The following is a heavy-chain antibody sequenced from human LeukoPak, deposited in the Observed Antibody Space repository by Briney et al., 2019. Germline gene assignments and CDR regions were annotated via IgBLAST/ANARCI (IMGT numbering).Heavy chain of an antibody. V-gene: IGHV1-2*02. CDR1: GYTFTGYY. D-gene: IGHD6-13*01. CDR3: ASSRIAAAGRGLSYYFDY. CDR2: INPNSGGT. Sequence: ASVKVSCKASGYTFTGYYMHWVRQAPGQGLEWMGWINPNSGGTNYAQKFQGRVTMTRDTSISTAYMELSRLRSDDTAAYYCASSRIAAAGRGLSYYFDYWGQGTLVTVSS. J-gene: IGHJ4*02.